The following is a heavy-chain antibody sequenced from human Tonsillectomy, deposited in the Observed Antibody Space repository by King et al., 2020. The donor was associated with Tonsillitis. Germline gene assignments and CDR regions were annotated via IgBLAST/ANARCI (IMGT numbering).Heavy chain of an antibody. Sequence: LPASCPGLVPPSATLSLTCPVSGYSISSGYYWGWIRQPPGKGLEWIGSMYHSGSTYCNPPLKSRVTISVDTSKNQFSLKVNSVTAADTAVYYCARVASGSSLYYFDYWGKGTLVTVSS. CDR1: GYSISSGYY. V-gene: IGHV4-38-2*02. CDR2: MYHSGST. D-gene: IGHD1-26*01. J-gene: IGHJ4*02. CDR3: ARVASGSSLYYFDY.